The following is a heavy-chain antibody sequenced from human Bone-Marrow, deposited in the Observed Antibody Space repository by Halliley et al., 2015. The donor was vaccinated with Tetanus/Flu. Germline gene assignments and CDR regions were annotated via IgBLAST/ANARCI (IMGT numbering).Heavy chain of an antibody. V-gene: IGHV4-59*01. Sequence: NYNPPLETRVTISLDTSKNQVSLKLTSMTAADTALYFCARDVTFYSEGYGPADAFDVWGQGTKVTVSS. CDR3: ARDVTFYSEGYGPADAFDV. D-gene: IGHD3-22*01. J-gene: IGHJ3*01.